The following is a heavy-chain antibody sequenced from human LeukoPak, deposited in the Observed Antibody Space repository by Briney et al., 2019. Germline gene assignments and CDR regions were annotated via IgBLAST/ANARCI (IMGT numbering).Heavy chain of an antibody. Sequence: PSETLSLTRTVSGGSISSSSYYWGWIRQPPGKGLEWIGNFYYTGSTYYNPSLKSRVTISADMSKNQFSLKVSSVTAADTAVYYCARYNPAFDYWDQGTLVTVSS. CDR2: FYYTGST. V-gene: IGHV4-39*01. J-gene: IGHJ4*02. CDR1: GGSISSSSYY. CDR3: ARYNPAFDY. D-gene: IGHD1-14*01.